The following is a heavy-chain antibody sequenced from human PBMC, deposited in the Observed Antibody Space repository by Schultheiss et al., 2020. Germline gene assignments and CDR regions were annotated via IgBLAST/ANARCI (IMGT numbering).Heavy chain of an antibody. Sequence: GGSLRLSCAASGFTFDDYAMYWVRQAPGKGLEWVSGISWNSGSIGYADSVKGRFTISRDNAKNSLYLQMNSLRAEDTALYYCARDGRGGGSYFSAYWGQGTLVTVSS. V-gene: IGHV3-9*01. CDR1: GFTFDDYA. J-gene: IGHJ4*02. CDR3: ARDGRGGGSYFSAY. D-gene: IGHD1-26*01. CDR2: ISWNSGSI.